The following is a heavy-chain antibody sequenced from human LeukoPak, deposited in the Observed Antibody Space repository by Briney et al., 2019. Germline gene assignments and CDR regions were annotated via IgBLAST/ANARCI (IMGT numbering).Heavy chain of an antibody. D-gene: IGHD3-3*01. CDR1: GFTFSDYY. V-gene: IGHV3-11*04. CDR2: MSSGGSTI. CDR3: ARGDPIYDFWSGGDY. Sequence: PGGSLRLSCAASGFTFSDYYMAWIRQAPGKGLEWLSYMSSGGSTINYADSVKGRFTISRDNAKNSLYLQMNSLRAEDTAVYYCARGDPIYDFWSGGDYWGQGSLVTVSS. J-gene: IGHJ4*02.